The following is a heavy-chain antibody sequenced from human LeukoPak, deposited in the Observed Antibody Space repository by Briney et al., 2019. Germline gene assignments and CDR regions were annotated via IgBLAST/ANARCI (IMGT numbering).Heavy chain of an antibody. CDR3: ARDFYGDFDF. Sequence: PGGSLRLSCAASGFTVSDAWMSWGRQAPGKGLEWVANINQDGSEKYYVDSVKGRFTVSRDNAKNSLYLQMNSLRAEDTAVYSCARDFYGDFDFWGQGTLVTVSS. CDR1: GFTVSDAW. V-gene: IGHV3-7*04. CDR2: INQDGSEK. D-gene: IGHD4-17*01. J-gene: IGHJ4*02.